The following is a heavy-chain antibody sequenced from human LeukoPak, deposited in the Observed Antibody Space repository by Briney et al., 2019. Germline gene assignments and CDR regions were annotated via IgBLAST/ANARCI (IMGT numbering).Heavy chain of an antibody. CDR3: ARDPPAVSINTYA. CDR1: GFTFTNHW. V-gene: IGHV3-66*01. Sequence: QPGGSLRLSCAASGFTFTNHWMAWVRQAPGKGLEWVSLIFSHGETSYADSVKGRFTISRDNSKNTLYLQMNGLRVEDTAVYYCARDPPAVSINTYAWGQGTLVTVSS. D-gene: IGHD2-8*01. J-gene: IGHJ4*02. CDR2: IFSHGET.